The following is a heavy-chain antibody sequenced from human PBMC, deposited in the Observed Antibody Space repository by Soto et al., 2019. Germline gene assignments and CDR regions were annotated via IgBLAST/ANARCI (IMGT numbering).Heavy chain of an antibody. CDR2: IYYTGST. CDR3: ASRYRGALDY. Sequence: SETLSLTCTVSGGSISTYYWSWIRQPPGKGLEWIGYIYYTGSTNYNPSLKSRVTISVDTSKNQFSLKLSSVTAADTAVYYCASRYRGALDYRGQGTLVTVSS. CDR1: GGSISTYY. J-gene: IGHJ4*02. V-gene: IGHV4-59*08. D-gene: IGHD2-15*01.